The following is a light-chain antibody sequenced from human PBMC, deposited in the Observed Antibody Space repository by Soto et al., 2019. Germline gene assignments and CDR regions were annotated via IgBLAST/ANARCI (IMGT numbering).Light chain of an antibody. CDR3: QQYYSTPYT. CDR2: WAS. V-gene: IGKV4-1*01. J-gene: IGKJ4*01. CDR1: QSVLYRSNNKNY. Sequence: DIVMTQSPDSLAVSLGERATINCKSSQSVLYRSNNKNYLAWYQQKPGQPPKLLIYWASTQESGVPDRFSDSGSGTDFTLTISSLQAEDVAVYYCQQYYSTPYTFGGGTKVEIK.